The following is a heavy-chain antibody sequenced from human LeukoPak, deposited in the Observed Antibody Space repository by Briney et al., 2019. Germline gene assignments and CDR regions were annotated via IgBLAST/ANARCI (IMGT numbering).Heavy chain of an antibody. CDR2: IYYSGST. CDR3: ARGGVAVAGTPFLFDY. Sequence: SETLSLTCTVSGGSISSYYWSWIRQPPGKGLEWIGYIYYSGSTNYNPSLKSRVTISVDTSMNQFSLKLSSVTAADTAVYYCARGGVAVAGTPFLFDYWGQGTLVTVSS. CDR1: GGSISSYY. V-gene: IGHV4-59*01. D-gene: IGHD6-19*01. J-gene: IGHJ4*02.